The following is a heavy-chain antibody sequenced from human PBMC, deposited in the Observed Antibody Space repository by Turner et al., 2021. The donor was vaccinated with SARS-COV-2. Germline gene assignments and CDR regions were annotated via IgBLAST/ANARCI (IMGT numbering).Heavy chain of an antibody. D-gene: IGHD3-3*01. V-gene: IGHV4-39*01. CDR2: IYYSGSN. CDR3: ASELLEWLEMYYYAMDD. J-gene: IGHJ6*02. Sequence: QLQLQESGPGLVKPSETLPLTCTVSGGSISSSSYYWGWIRQPPGKGLEWIGSIYYSGSNYYNPSLKSRVTISVDTSKNQFSLKLSSVTAADTAVDYCASELLEWLEMYYYAMDDWGQGTTVTVSS. CDR1: GGSISSSSYY.